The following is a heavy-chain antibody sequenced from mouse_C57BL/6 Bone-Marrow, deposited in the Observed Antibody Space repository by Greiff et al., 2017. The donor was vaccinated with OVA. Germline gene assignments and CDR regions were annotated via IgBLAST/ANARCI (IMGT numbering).Heavy chain of an antibody. V-gene: IGHV1-55*01. CDR1: GYTFTSYW. Sequence: QVQLQQPGAELVKPGASVTMSCKASGYTFTSYWITWVKQRPGQGLEWIGDIYPGSGSTNYNEKFKSKATLTVDTSSSTAYMQLSSLTSEDSAVYYCAKRGYGNCEAYWGQGTLVTVSA. J-gene: IGHJ3*01. D-gene: IGHD2-10*02. CDR3: AKRGYGNCEAY. CDR2: IYPGSGST.